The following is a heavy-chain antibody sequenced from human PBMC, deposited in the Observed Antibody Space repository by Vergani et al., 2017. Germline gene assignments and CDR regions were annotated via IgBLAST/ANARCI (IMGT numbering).Heavy chain of an antibody. CDR2: INHSGST. V-gene: IGHV4-34*01. J-gene: IGHJ6*03. D-gene: IGHD2-2*01. CDR3: ARGKKDIVVVPAARNYYYYYIDV. CDR1: GGSFSGYY. Sequence: QVQLQQWGAGLLKPSETLSLTCAVYGGSFSGYYWSWIRQPPGKGLEWIGEINHSGSTNYNPSLKSRVTISVDTYKIQFSLKLSSVTAADTAVYYCARGKKDIVVVPAARNYYYYYIDVWGKGTTVTVSS.